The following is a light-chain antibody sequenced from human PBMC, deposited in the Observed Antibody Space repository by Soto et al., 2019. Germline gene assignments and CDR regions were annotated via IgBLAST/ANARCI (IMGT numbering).Light chain of an antibody. CDR1: QDIRNF. CDR3: QQYNNWPPWT. V-gene: IGKV1-27*01. J-gene: IGKJ1*01. CDR2: AAS. Sequence: DIQMTQSPTSLSASVGDRVTITCRASQDIRNFVAWYQQKPGKAPKLLIYAASTLQSGVPSRFSGSGSGTDFTLTINSLQSEDFAVYYCQQYNNWPPWTFGQGTKVEIK.